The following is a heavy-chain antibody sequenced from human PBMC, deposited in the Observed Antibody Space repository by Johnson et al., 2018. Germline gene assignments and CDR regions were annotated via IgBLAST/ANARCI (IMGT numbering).Heavy chain of an antibody. V-gene: IGHV3-21*04. CDR3: ARGAYCSGSLCYHAVDF. CDR2: ITISSSYI. CDR1: GFTFSSYD. Sequence: VQLVESGGGLVKPGESLGLSCAASGFTFSSYDMNWVRQAPGKGLEWVSSITISSSYIYYADPVKGRFTISRDNAKNSMDQQMNSLRTEDKAVYYGARGAYCSGSLCYHAVDFWGQGTMVSVAS. D-gene: IGHD2-15*01. J-gene: IGHJ3*01.